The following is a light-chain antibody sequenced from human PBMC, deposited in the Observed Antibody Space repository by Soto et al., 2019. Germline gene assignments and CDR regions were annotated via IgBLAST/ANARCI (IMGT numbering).Light chain of an antibody. Sequence: EIVMKQSPATLSVSPGERATLSCRASQSVSGYLVWYQQKPGQAPRLLIYDASTRAAGIPARFIGSGSETDFTLTISSLEPEDPAVYYCQQHLGLHTFGQGTKVDIK. CDR3: QQHLGLHT. J-gene: IGKJ1*01. CDR2: DAS. CDR1: QSVSGY. V-gene: IGKV3-11*01.